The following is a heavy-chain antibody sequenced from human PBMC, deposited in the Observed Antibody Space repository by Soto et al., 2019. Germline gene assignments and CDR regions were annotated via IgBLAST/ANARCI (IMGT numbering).Heavy chain of an antibody. J-gene: IGHJ6*02. Sequence: SPTLSLTCGISGDSVASNSAAWNWIRQSPSRGLEWLGRTYYRSKWYNDYAVSVKSRITINPDTSKNQFSLQLTSMTLEDTAVYYCARDFDILTGYYRGFYYYGLDVWGQGTTVTVSS. CDR1: GDSVASNSAA. V-gene: IGHV6-1*01. CDR2: TYYRSKWYN. D-gene: IGHD3-9*01. CDR3: ARDFDILTGYYRGFYYYGLDV.